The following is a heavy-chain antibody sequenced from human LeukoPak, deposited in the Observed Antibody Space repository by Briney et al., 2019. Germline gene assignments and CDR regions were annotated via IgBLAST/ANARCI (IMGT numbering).Heavy chain of an antibody. Sequence: GSLRLSCTDSGFTFSSYALAWVRQAPGKGLEWVAAVTSRGVGTHYADSVKGRFTISRDNSKNTIYLQMNSLRAEDTAIYYCGSDPNGDYVGALGYWGRGTLVTVSS. CDR2: VTSRGVGT. CDR1: GFTFSSYA. J-gene: IGHJ4*01. CDR3: GSDPNGDYVGALGY. D-gene: IGHD4-17*01. V-gene: IGHV3-23*01.